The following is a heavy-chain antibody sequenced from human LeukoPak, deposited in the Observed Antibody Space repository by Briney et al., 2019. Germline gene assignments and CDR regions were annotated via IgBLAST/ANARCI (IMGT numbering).Heavy chain of an antibody. CDR1: GGSISSYY. CDR2: IHASGST. J-gene: IGHJ5*02. CDR3: ARVTDPRYNWFDP. Sequence: KPSETLSLTCTVPGGSISSYYWTWIRQPAGKGPEWIGRIHASGSTNYNPSLKSRVNMSVDTSKNQFSLRLNSVTAADTAVYYCARVTDPRYNWFDPWGQGTLVTVSS. D-gene: IGHD2-21*02. V-gene: IGHV4-4*07.